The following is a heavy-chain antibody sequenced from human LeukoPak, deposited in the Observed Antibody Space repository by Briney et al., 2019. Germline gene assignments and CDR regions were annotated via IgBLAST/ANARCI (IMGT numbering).Heavy chain of an antibody. J-gene: IGHJ4*02. CDR1: GGSISSGDYY. V-gene: IGHV4-30-4*01. Sequence: SETLSLTCTVSGGSISSGDYYWSWIRQPPGKGVEWIGYIYYSGSTYYNPSLKSRVTISVDTSKNQFSLKLSSVTAADPAVYYCARERTLLYYFDYWGQGTLVTVSS. D-gene: IGHD3/OR15-3a*01. CDR2: IYYSGST. CDR3: ARERTLLYYFDY.